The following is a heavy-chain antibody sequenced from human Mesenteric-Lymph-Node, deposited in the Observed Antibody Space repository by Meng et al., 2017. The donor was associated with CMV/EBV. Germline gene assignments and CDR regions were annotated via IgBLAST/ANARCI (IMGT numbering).Heavy chain of an antibody. CDR2: ISAYNGNT. CDR1: GYTFITYG. CDR3: AREQSPINSDARIAAAGNWFDP. Sequence: ASVKVSCKASGYTFITYGISWVRQAPGQGLEWMGWISAYNGNTNSAQNLQGRVTMTTDTSTSTAYMELRSLRSDDTAVYYCAREQSPINSDARIAAAGNWFDPWGQGTLVTVSS. D-gene: IGHD6-13*01. J-gene: IGHJ5*02. V-gene: IGHV1-18*01.